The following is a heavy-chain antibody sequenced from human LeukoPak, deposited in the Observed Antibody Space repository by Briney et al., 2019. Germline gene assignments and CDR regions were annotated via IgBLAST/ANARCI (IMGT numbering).Heavy chain of an antibody. CDR2: IIPIFGTA. V-gene: IGHV1-69*06. CDR3: AACMTYYDFWSGHPAGYFDY. D-gene: IGHD3-3*01. CDR1: GGTFSSYA. Sequence: SVKVSCKASGGTFSSYAISWVRQAPGQGLEWMGGIIPIFGTANYAQKFQGRVTITADKSTSTAYMELGSLRSEDTAVYYCAACMTYYDFWSGHPAGYFDYWGQGTLVTVSS. J-gene: IGHJ4*02.